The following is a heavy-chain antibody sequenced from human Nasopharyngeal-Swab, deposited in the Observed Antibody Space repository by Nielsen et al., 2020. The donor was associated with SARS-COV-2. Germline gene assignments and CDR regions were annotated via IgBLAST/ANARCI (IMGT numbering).Heavy chain of an antibody. CDR2: IYYSGST. CDR3: ASHRRGYSEDYGMDV. J-gene: IGHJ6*02. Sequence: RQAPGKGLEWFGSIYYSGSTYYNPPLKSRVTISVDTSKNQFSLKLSSVTAADTAVYYCASHRRGYSEDYGMDVWGQGTTVTVSS. V-gene: IGHV4-39*01. D-gene: IGHD5-18*01.